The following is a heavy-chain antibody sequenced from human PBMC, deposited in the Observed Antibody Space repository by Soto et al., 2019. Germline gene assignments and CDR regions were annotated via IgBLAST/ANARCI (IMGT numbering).Heavy chain of an antibody. CDR3: AKVPSAVASTPRFDP. J-gene: IGHJ5*02. CDR2: ISGSAGST. V-gene: IGHV3-23*01. D-gene: IGHD2-15*01. CDR1: GFTFSSYA. Sequence: DVQLLESGGGLVHPGGSLRLSCAASGFTFSSYAMNWVRQGPGKGLEWVSTISGSAGSTYYADSVKGRFTISRDNSKNTLYLQMESVGVEDTAMYYCAKVPSAVASTPRFDPWGQGTLVTVSS.